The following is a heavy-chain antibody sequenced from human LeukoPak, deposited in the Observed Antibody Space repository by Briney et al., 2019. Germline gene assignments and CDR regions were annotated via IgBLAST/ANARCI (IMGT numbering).Heavy chain of an antibody. D-gene: IGHD6-13*01. CDR1: GFTLSSYW. Sequence: GGSLRLSCAASGFTLSSYWMSWVRQAPGKGLEWVANINEHGSEKYYVDSVKGRFTISRDNAKNSLYLQMNSLRVEDTAVYYCARGPDAGTADYWGQGTLVTVSS. CDR3: ARGPDAGTADY. V-gene: IGHV3-7*01. CDR2: INEHGSEK. J-gene: IGHJ4*02.